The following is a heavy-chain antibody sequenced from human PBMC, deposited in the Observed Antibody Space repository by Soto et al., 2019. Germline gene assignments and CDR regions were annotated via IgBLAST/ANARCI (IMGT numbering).Heavy chain of an antibody. CDR3: ARALGGYGSGTSPLTYNPDV. V-gene: IGHV3-30-3*01. J-gene: IGHJ6*02. CDR1: GFTFSRNA. CDR2: VSYDGGNK. D-gene: IGHD3-10*01. Sequence: GGSLRLSCAASGFTFSRNAMHWVRQAPGMGLEWLAVVSYDGGNKYYADSVKGRFTISRDNSRNTMSLQFNNLRTEDTAIYYCARALGGYGSGTSPLTYNPDVWGQGTTVTVSS.